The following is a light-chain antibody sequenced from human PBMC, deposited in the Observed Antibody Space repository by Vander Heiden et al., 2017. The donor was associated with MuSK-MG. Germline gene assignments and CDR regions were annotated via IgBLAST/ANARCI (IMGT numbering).Light chain of an antibody. Sequence: QSALTQPASVSGSPRQSITISCTGTSSDVGGYNYVSWYQQHPGKAPKLMIYDVSNRPSGVSNRFSGSKSGNTASLTISGLQAEDEADYYCSSYTSSSTPYVVFGGGTKLTGL. CDR1: SSDVGGYNY. CDR2: DVS. V-gene: IGLV2-14*01. J-gene: IGLJ2*01. CDR3: SSYTSSSTPYVV.